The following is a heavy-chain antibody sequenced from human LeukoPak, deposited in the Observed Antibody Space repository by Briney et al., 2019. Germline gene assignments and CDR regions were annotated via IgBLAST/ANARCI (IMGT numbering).Heavy chain of an antibody. CDR2: IYTRGRT. V-gene: IGHV4-61*02. D-gene: IGHD2-2*01. J-gene: IGHJ2*01. CDR1: GGSISSGSYY. CDR3: ASMSSVRPAATKYWYFDL. Sequence: PSETLSLTCTVAGGSISSGSYYWSWIQQPAGKGLEWIGRIYTRGRTNYNPSLKSRVTISVDTSKNQFSLKLSSVTAADTAVYYCASMSSVRPAATKYWYFDLWGRGTLVTVSS.